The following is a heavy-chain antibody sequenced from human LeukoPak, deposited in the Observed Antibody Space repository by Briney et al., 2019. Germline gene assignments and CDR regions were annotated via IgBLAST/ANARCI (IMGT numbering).Heavy chain of an antibody. D-gene: IGHD2-2*01. CDR1: GGIFSSYA. Sequence: SVNVSCKASGGIFSSYAISWVRQAPGQGLEWMGGIIPIFGTANYAQKFQGRVTITTDESTSTAYMELSSLRSEDTAVYYCARGAGYCSSTSCYSHAFDIWGQGTMVTVSS. V-gene: IGHV1-69*05. J-gene: IGHJ3*02. CDR2: IIPIFGTA. CDR3: ARGAGYCSSTSCYSHAFDI.